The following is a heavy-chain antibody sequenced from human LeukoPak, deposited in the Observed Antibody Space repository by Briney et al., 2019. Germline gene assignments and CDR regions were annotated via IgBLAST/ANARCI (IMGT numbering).Heavy chain of an antibody. J-gene: IGHJ6*03. CDR3: ARDPYSGDYGPYYYYYMDV. CDR2: ITSSSTYT. D-gene: IGHD1-26*01. V-gene: IGHV3-21*01. Sequence: GGSPRLSCAASGFTFNIYNMNWVRQAPGKALEWVSSITSSSTYTYYADSVKGRYTISRDNAKNSLYLQMNGLRAEDTAVYYCARDPYSGDYGPYYYYYMDVWGKGTTVTISS. CDR1: GFTFNIYN.